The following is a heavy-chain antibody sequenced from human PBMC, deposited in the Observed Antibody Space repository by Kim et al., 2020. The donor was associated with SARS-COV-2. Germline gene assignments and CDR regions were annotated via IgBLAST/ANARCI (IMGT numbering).Heavy chain of an antibody. Sequence: ASVKVSCKASGYTFTSYDINWVRQATGQGLEWMGWMNPNSGNTGYAQKFQGRVTMTRNTTISTAYMELSSMKSEDTAVHYRARHLVDDILTGLSYYYYGM. J-gene: IGHJ6*01. CDR2: MNPNSGNT. V-gene: IGHV1-8*01. D-gene: IGHD3-9*01. CDR3: ARHLVDDILTGLSYYYYGM. CDR1: GYTFTSYD.